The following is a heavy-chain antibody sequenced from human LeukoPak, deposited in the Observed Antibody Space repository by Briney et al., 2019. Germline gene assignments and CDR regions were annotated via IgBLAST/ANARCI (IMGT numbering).Heavy chain of an antibody. Sequence: PSETLSLTCTVSGGSISSYYWSWIRQPAGKGLEWIGRIYTSGSTNCNPCLKSRVTMSVDTSKNQFSLKLSSVTAADTAVYYCARDGSSSCYGDWFDPWGQGTLVTVSS. CDR3: ARDGSSSCYGDWFDP. J-gene: IGHJ5*02. CDR1: GGSISSYY. CDR2: IYTSGST. D-gene: IGHD6-13*01. V-gene: IGHV4-4*07.